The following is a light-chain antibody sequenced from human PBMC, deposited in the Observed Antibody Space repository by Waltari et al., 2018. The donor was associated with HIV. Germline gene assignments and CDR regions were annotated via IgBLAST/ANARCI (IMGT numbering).Light chain of an antibody. CDR2: ATS. V-gene: IGKV3D-15*03. CDR1: QNGGNN. CDR3: QQYNGSLT. J-gene: IGKJ1*01. Sequence: EIVMTQSPVTLSVSPGERATLSCRASQNGGNNIVWYQRRPGQSPRLTMFATSVRATGIPTMFSGSGSGTDFALIITTPQPEDYGIYYCQQYNGSLTFGRGT.